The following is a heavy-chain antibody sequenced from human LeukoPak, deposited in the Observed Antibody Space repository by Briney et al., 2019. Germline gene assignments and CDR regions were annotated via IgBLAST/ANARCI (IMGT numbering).Heavy chain of an antibody. CDR3: ARVTGRYDFVRS. CDR2: INPNGGGT. D-gene: IGHD3-16*02. Sequence: GASVKVSCKASGYTFTGYYMHWVRQAPGQGLEWMGWINPNGGGTNYAQKFQGRVTMTRDTSISTAYMELSRLRSDDTAVYYCARVTGRYDFVRSWGQGTLVTVSS. CDR1: GYTFTGYY. V-gene: IGHV1-2*02. J-gene: IGHJ5*02.